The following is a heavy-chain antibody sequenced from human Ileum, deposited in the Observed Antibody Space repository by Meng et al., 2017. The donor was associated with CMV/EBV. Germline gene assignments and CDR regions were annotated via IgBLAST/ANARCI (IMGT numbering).Heavy chain of an antibody. V-gene: IGHV3-74*01. CDR1: GFTFSSYW. CDR3: ARARRATKLFLDF. D-gene: IGHD2-15*01. CDR2: INSDGSST. Sequence: GESLKISCAASGFTFSSYWMHWVRQAPGKGLVWVSRINSDGSSTSYADSVKGRFTISRDNAKNTLYLQMNSLRAEDTAVYYCARARRATKLFLDFWGQGTLVTVSS. J-gene: IGHJ4*02.